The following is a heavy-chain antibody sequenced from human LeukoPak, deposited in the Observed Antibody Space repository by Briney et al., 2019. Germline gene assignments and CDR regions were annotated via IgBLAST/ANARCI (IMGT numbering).Heavy chain of an antibody. CDR3: ARDQSVLRYFDWFGADAFDI. J-gene: IGHJ3*02. Sequence: GGSLRLSCAASGFTFSSYSMNWVRQAPGKGLEWVSSISSSSSYIYYADSVKGRFTISRDNAKNSLYLQMNRLRAEDTAVYYCARDQSVLRYFDWFGADAFDIWGQGTMVTVSS. D-gene: IGHD3-9*01. CDR2: ISSSSSYI. V-gene: IGHV3-21*01. CDR1: GFTFSSYS.